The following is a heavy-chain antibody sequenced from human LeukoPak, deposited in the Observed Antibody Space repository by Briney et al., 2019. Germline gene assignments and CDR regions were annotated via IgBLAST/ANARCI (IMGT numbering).Heavy chain of an antibody. CDR1: GSPFTGYY. CDR3: ARGGILRYFDWLSPGYYYYYYMDV. J-gene: IGHJ6*03. CDR2: INPNSGGT. Sequence: ASVQVSCKASGSPFTGYYMHWVRRAPGQGLEWMGWINPNSGGTNYSQKFQGRVTMTRDTSISTDYMELSRLRSDDTAVYYCARGGILRYFDWLSPGYYYYYYMDVWGKGTTVTISS. V-gene: IGHV1-2*02. D-gene: IGHD3-9*01.